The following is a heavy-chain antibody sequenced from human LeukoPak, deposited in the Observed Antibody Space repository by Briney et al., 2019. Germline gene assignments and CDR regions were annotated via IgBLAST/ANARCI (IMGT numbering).Heavy chain of an antibody. V-gene: IGHV3-15*01. CDR1: GTTFSDAW. J-gene: IGHJ5*02. CDR2: ITSKSDGGTT. Sequence: GGSLRLSCAASGTTFSDAWMSWVRQTPGKGLEWVARITSKSDGGTTDYAAPVKGRFTISRDDSEATLYLQMNSLKTEDTAVYYYTTDRFSWGQGTPVTVSS. CDR3: TTDRFS.